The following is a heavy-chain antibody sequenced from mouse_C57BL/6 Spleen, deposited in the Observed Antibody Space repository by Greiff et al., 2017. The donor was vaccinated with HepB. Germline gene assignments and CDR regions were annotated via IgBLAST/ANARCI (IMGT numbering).Heavy chain of an antibody. CDR3: ASPYDFAYYAMDY. Sequence: QVQLQQSGPELVKPGASVKISCKASGYAFSSSWMNWVKQRPGKGLEWIGRIYPGDGDTNYNGKFKGKATLTADKSSSTAYMQLSSLTSEDSAVYFCASPYDFAYYAMDYWGQGTSVTVSS. CDR2: IYPGDGDT. J-gene: IGHJ4*01. V-gene: IGHV1-82*01. D-gene: IGHD2-4*01. CDR1: GYAFSSSW.